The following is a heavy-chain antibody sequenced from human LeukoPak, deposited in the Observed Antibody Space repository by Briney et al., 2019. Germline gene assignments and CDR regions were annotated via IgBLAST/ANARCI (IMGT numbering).Heavy chain of an antibody. CDR1: GFTFRSQA. CDR2: ISGGGSTT. CDR3: ARAGTVVDYDPSDAFDV. Sequence: GGSLRLSCAASGFTFRSQAMSWVRQAPGKGLEWVSTISGGGSTTDYADSVKGRFTISRANSKNTLFMQMNSLRAEDTAVYYCARAGTVVDYDPSDAFDVWSQGTMVTVSS. J-gene: IGHJ3*01. D-gene: IGHD3-22*01. V-gene: IGHV3-23*01.